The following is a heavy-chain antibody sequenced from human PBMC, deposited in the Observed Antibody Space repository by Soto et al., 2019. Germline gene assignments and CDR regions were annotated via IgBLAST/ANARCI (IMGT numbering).Heavy chain of an antibody. D-gene: IGHD5-12*01. V-gene: IGHV3-73*01. Sequence: PGGSLRLSCAASGFTFSGSAMHRVRQASGKGLEWVGRIRSKANSYATAYAASVKGRFTISRDDSKNTAYLQMNSLKTEDTAVYYCTRLPNLRGYSGYDLGYYYYYGMDVWGQGTTVTVSS. J-gene: IGHJ6*02. CDR2: IRSKANSYAT. CDR1: GFTFSGSA. CDR3: TRLPNLRGYSGYDLGYYYYYGMDV.